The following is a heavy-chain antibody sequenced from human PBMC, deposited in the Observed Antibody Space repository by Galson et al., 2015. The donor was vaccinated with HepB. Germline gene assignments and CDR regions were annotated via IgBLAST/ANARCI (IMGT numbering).Heavy chain of an antibody. J-gene: IGHJ5*02. Sequence: SVKVSCKASGYTFARSAMHWVRQAPGQRLEWMGWINAGNGNTKYSQNFQGRVTITRDTSASTAYMELSSLRSEDTAVYYCARGCYSTTWYDWFDPWGQGTLVTVSS. V-gene: IGHV1-3*01. CDR2: INAGNGNT. CDR3: ARGCYSTTWYDWFDP. CDR1: GYTFARSA. D-gene: IGHD6-13*01.